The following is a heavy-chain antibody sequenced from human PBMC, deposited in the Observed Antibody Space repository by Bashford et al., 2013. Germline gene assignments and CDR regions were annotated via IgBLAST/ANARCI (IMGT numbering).Heavy chain of an antibody. CDR2: ITGSGGGT. J-gene: IGHJ4*02. CDR3: AKRSSSETARNFDY. D-gene: IGHD1-1*01. Sequence: VRQAPGKGLEWVSGITGSGGGTYYADSVKGRFTISRDNSKDTLYLQMDSLRAEDTAVYYCAKRSSSETARNFDYWGQGTLVTVSS. V-gene: IGHV3-23*01.